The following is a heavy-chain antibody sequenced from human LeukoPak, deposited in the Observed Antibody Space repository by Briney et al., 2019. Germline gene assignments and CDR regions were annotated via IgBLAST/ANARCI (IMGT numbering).Heavy chain of an antibody. V-gene: IGHV3-23*01. CDR2: IGGRGGST. Sequence: PGGSLRLSCAASGSRFSDFTMTWVRQAPGKGPEWVSAIGGRGGSTYYADSLGGRFTISRDNSKDMLYLQMNSLKVEDTATYYCGKEGGAWGQGTKVTVSS. J-gene: IGHJ5*02. CDR3: GKEGGA. CDR1: GSRFSDFT. D-gene: IGHD3-16*01.